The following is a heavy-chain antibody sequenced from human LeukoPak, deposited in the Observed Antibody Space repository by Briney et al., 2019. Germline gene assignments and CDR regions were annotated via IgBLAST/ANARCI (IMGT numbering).Heavy chain of an antibody. CDR1: GGSASSYY. V-gene: IGHV4-59*02. J-gene: IGHJ6*02. CDR2: IYYSGST. Sequence: SGTLSLTCTVSGGSASSYYWSWIRQPPGKGLEWIGYIYYSGSTNYNPSLKSRVTISVDTSKNQFSLKLSSVTAADTAVYYCARVPYYYGMDVWGQGTTVTVSS. CDR3: ARVPYYYGMDV.